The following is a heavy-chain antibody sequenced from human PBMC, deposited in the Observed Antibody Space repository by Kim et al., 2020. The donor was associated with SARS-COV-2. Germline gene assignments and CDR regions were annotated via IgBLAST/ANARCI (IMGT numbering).Heavy chain of an antibody. J-gene: IGHJ4*02. CDR1: GGSFSGYY. CDR2: INHSGST. D-gene: IGHD3-10*02. Sequence: SETLSLTCAVYGGSFSGYYWSWIRQPPGKGLEWIGEINHSGSTNYNPSLKSRVTISVDTSKNQFSLKLSSVTAADTAVYYCARGGFTMLNYWGQGTLVTVSS. CDR3: ARGGFTMLNY. V-gene: IGHV4-34*01.